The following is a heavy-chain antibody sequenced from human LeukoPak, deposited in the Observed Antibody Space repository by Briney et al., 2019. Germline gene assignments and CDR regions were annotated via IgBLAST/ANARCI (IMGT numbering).Heavy chain of an antibody. CDR1: ECSLSPSGMC. D-gene: IGHD3-22*01. J-gene: IGHJ4*01. V-gene: IGHV2-70*11. Sequence: SCPTLFNPTQTLTLTFTLYECSLSPSGMCVSWIRQPPGKALEWLARIDWDDDKYYSTSLKTRLTISKDTSKNQVVLTMTNMDPVDTATYYCARIPADYYESSGNTYWGEATLVTVSS. CDR2: IDWDDDK. CDR3: ARIPADYYESSGNTY.